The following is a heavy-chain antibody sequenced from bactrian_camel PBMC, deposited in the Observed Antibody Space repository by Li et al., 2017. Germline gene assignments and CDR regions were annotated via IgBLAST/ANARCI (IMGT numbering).Heavy chain of an antibody. CDR2: VYISFRPDDQRT. J-gene: IGHJ4*01. CDR1: GYTYSSIC. Sequence: HVQLVESGGGSVQAGGSLRLSCAASGYTYSSICMGWFRQAPGKEREAVASVYISFRPDDQRTYYADSVKGRFTISPGNATNTVSLQMNSLKPEDTAMYYRAADRKACLRPSVQLAAYNFWGQGTQVTVS. CDR3: AADRKACLRPSVQLAAYNF. V-gene: IGHV3-2*01.